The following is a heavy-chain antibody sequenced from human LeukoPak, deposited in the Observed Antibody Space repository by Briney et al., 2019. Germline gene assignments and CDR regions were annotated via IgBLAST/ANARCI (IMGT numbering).Heavy chain of an antibody. CDR2: LYRGGSP. CDR3: ARGGTSGTTITYYFDY. V-gene: IGHV3-66*01. D-gene: IGHD5-12*01. J-gene: IGHJ4*02. CDR1: GFTFDDYA. Sequence: GGSLRLSCAASGFTFDDYALHWVRQAPGKGLEWVSVLYRGGSPYYADSVKGRFTISRDNSKNTLYLQMNTLRADDTAVYYCARGGTSGTTITYYFDYWGQGTLVTVPS.